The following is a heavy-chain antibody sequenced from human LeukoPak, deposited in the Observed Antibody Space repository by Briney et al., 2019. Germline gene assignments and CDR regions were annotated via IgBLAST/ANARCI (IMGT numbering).Heavy chain of an antibody. CDR2: ITSSSSYI. D-gene: IGHD3-10*01. CDR3: ARDPGGSYYYYGMDV. J-gene: IGHJ6*02. V-gene: IGHV3-21*01. CDR1: AFNFKTFS. Sequence: GGSLRLSCAASAFNFKTFSMNWVRQAPGKGLEGVSSITSSSSYIYYADSVRGRFTISRDNAKNSLYLQMNSLRAEDTAVYCCARDPGGSYYYYGMDVWGQGTTVTVSS.